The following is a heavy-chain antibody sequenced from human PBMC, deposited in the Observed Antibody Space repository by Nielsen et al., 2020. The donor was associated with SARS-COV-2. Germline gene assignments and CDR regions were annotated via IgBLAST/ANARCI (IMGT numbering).Heavy chain of an antibody. Sequence: WVRQAPGQGLEWMGWISAYNGNTNYAQKLQGRVTMTTDTSTSTAYMELRSLRSDDTAVYYCARSIAVAVPWFDPWGQGTLVTVSS. CDR3: ARSIAVAVPWFDP. J-gene: IGHJ5*02. D-gene: IGHD6-19*01. V-gene: IGHV1-18*01. CDR2: ISAYNGNT.